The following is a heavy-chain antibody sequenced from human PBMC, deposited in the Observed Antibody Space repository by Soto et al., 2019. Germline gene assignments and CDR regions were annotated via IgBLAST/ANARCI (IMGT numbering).Heavy chain of an antibody. CDR1: RFTFSTYA. CDR2: ISYDGSNK. CDR3: ARRDSSGYYHFDF. J-gene: IGHJ4*02. Sequence: QVQLVESGGGVVQPGRSLRISCAASRFTFSTYAMHWVRQAPGKGLEWVAVISYDGSNKYYADSVKGRFTISRDNSKNTLYLQMNSLRAEDTAMYYCARRDSSGYYHFDFWGQGTLVTVSS. V-gene: IGHV3-30-3*01. D-gene: IGHD3-22*01.